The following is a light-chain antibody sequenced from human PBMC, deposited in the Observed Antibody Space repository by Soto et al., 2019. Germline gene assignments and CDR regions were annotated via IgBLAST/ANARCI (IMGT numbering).Light chain of an antibody. CDR1: SSNIGSHT. CDR3: AAWDDSLNGV. J-gene: IGLJ3*02. V-gene: IGLV1-44*01. CDR2: SNT. Sequence: QSVLTQPPSASETPGQRVTISCSGSSSNIGSHTVHWYQQLPGAAPKLLIYSNTQRPSGVPDRFSGSKSGTSASLAISGLRSEDEADYYCAAWDDSLNGVFGGGTKLTVL.